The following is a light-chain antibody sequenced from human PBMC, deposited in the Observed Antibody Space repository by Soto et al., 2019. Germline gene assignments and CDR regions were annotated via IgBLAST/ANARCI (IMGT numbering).Light chain of an antibody. J-gene: IGLJ2*01. CDR2: EGS. CDR3: CSYTGSYSLM. CDR1: SSDVGSYNL. V-gene: IGLV2-23*01. Sequence: QSALTQPASVSGSPGQSITISCTGTSSDVGSYNLVSWYQQYPGKAPKLIIYEGSKRPSGVSNRFSGSKSGNTASLTISGLQADDEGDYYCCSYTGSYSLMIGGGTRLTVL.